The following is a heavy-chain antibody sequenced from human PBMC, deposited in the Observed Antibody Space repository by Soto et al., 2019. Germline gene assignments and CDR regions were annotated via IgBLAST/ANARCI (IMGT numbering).Heavy chain of an antibody. Sequence: EVQLVESGGGLVQPGGSLRLSCAASGFTFSSYEMHWVRQVPGEGLEWVSAIGTAADTYYSGSVKGRFTISRENAKNSLYLQINSLRAGDTAVYYCAREHYVSVARAYDIGGQGTMVTVSS. D-gene: IGHD3-16*01. CDR1: GFTFSSYE. J-gene: IGHJ3*02. V-gene: IGHV3-13*01. CDR3: AREHYVSVARAYDI. CDR2: IGTAADT.